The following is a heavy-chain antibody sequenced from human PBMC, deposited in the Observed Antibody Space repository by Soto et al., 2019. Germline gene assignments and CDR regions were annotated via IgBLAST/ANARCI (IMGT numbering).Heavy chain of an antibody. Sequence: GGSLRLSCAASGFTFSSYGMHWVRQAPGKGLEWVAVISYDGSNKYYADSVKGRFTISRDNSKNTLYLQMNSLRAEDTAVYYCANPEGYSSSWSPFFLDPWGQGTLVTVSS. CDR2: ISYDGSNK. V-gene: IGHV3-30*18. J-gene: IGHJ5*02. D-gene: IGHD6-13*01. CDR1: GFTFSSYG. CDR3: ANPEGYSSSWSPFFLDP.